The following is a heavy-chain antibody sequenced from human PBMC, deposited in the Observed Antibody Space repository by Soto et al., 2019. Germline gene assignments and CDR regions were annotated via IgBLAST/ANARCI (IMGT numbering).Heavy chain of an antibody. CDR2: ISSSSSVI. CDR1: GFILSDCA. Sequence: GGSLRLSCATSGFILSDCAMNWVRQAPGKGLEWVSYISSSSSVIDYADSVKSRFTVSRDNARNSLYLQMNSLRAEDTAVYYCARDLSWGSNWYYYMDVWDKGTTVTVSS. V-gene: IGHV3-48*01. J-gene: IGHJ6*03. D-gene: IGHD7-27*01. CDR3: ARDLSWGSNWYYYMDV.